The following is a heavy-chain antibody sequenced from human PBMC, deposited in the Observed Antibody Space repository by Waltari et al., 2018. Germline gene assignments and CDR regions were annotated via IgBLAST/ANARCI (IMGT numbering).Heavy chain of an antibody. Sequence: EVRLVESGGGLVQPGGSLRLSCAASGFAFANYGMSWVRQAPGQGLGGGSSSSGSGGTTYYADSVKGRLTMSKDKSKNTLFLQMNSLRVDDTADYYCAKSSGSYYEVFDYWGRGTLVTVSS. D-gene: IGHD1-26*01. V-gene: IGHV3-23*04. CDR2: SSGSGGTT. CDR3: AKSSGSYYEVFDY. J-gene: IGHJ4*02. CDR1: GFAFANYG.